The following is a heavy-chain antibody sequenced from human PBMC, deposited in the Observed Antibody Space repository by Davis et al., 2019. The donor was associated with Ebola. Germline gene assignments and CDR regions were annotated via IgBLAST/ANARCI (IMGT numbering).Heavy chain of an antibody. CDR3: AKDHDYYDSSVYYYYYGMDV. V-gene: IGHV3-9*01. D-gene: IGHD3-22*01. Sequence: SLKISCAASGFTFDDYAMHWVRQAPGKGLEWVSGISWNSGSIGYADSVKGRFTISRDNSKNTLYLQMNSLRAEDTAVYYCAKDHDYYDSSVYYYYYGMDVWGQGTTVTVSS. J-gene: IGHJ6*02. CDR1: GFTFDDYA. CDR2: ISWNSGSI.